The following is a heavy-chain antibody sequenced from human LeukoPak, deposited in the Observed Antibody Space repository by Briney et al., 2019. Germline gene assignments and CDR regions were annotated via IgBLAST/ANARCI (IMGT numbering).Heavy chain of an antibody. D-gene: IGHD2-15*01. CDR2: ISSSGSTI. CDR3: ARASHFVVVNGFDY. Sequence: GGSLRLSCAASGFTFSSYEMNWVRQAPGKGLEWVSYISSSGSTIYYADSVKGRFTISRDNAKNSLYLQMNSLRAEDTAVYYCARASHFVVVNGFDYWGQGTLVTVSS. J-gene: IGHJ4*02. V-gene: IGHV3-48*03. CDR1: GFTFSSYE.